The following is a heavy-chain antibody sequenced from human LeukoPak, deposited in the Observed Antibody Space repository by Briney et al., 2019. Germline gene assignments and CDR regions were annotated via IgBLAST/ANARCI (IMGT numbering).Heavy chain of an antibody. Sequence: GGSLRLSCAVSGFSFSNYSMNWVRQAPGKGLEWVSSISSSGSYIYYADSVKGRFTISRDNAKNSLYLVMNSLRAEDTAVYYCAIRDGNYPDAFDIWSQGTMVTVSS. V-gene: IGHV3-21*01. J-gene: IGHJ3*02. CDR2: ISSSGSYI. CDR3: AIRDGNYPDAFDI. D-gene: IGHD1-7*01. CDR1: GFSFSNYS.